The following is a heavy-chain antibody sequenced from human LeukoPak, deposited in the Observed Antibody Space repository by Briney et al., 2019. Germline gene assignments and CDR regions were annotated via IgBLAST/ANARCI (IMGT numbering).Heavy chain of an antibody. J-gene: IGHJ5*02. CDR1: GFTVSSNY. Sequence: PGGSLRLSCAASGFTVSSNYMSWVRQAPGKGLEVVSVIYSGGSTYYADSVKGRFTISRDNSKNTLYLQMNSLKAEDTAVYYCARGDTIFGVARGGFDPWGQGTLVTVSS. D-gene: IGHD3-3*01. V-gene: IGHV3-66*02. CDR3: ARGDTIFGVARGGFDP. CDR2: IYSGGST.